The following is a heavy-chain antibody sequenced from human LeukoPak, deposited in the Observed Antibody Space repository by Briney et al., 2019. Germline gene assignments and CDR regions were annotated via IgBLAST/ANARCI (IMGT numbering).Heavy chain of an antibody. CDR2: ISGSGGST. J-gene: IGHJ4*02. Sequence: GGSLRLSCAASGFTFSDYYMSWIRQAPGKGLEWVSAISGSGGSTYYADSVKGRFTISRDNSKNTLYLQMNSLRAEDTAVYYCAKARGYYDSSGYLYWGQGTLVTVSS. CDR3: AKARGYYDSSGYLY. D-gene: IGHD3-22*01. V-gene: IGHV3-23*01. CDR1: GFTFSDYY.